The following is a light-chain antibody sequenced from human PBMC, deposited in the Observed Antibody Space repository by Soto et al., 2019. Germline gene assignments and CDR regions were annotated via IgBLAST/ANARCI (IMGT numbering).Light chain of an antibody. V-gene: IGLV2-11*01. Sequence: QSVLTQPRSVSGSPGQSVTISCTGTSSDVGGYNYVSWYQQHPGKAPKLMISDVSKRPSGVPDRSSGSKSGNTASLTISGLQAEDEADYYCCSSAGTYTSVFGGGTKLTVL. CDR1: SSDVGGYNY. CDR2: DVS. J-gene: IGLJ3*02. CDR3: CSSAGTYTSV.